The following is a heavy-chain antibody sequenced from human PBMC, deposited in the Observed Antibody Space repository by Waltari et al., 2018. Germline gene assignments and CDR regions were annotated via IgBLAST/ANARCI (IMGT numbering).Heavy chain of an antibody. D-gene: IGHD5-12*01. Sequence: EVQLVESGGLAVQPGGSLRLSCAASGFTSDGYTIHWVRQPPGKGLQWVGLLFWGGDTTYYADSVNGRFTISRDNSKHSVYLEMSSLTVEDTALYYCAAKRGGFDNFQFWGQGTLVSVSS. CDR1: GFTSDGYT. CDR3: AAKRGGFDNFQF. CDR2: LFWGGDTT. V-gene: IGHV3-43*01. J-gene: IGHJ4*02.